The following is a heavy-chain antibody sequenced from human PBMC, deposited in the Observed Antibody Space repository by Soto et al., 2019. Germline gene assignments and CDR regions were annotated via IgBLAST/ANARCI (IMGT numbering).Heavy chain of an antibody. J-gene: IGHJ4*02. CDR2: IYYSGST. CDR1: GGSISSGGYY. Sequence: SETLSLTCTVSGGSISSGGYYWSWIRQHPGKGLEWVGYIYYSGSTYYNPSLKSRVTISVDTSKNRFSLKLSSVTAADTAVYYCARADRPTYYYDSSGYYFDYWGQGTLVTVSS. CDR3: ARADRPTYYYDSSGYYFDY. D-gene: IGHD3-22*01. V-gene: IGHV4-31*03.